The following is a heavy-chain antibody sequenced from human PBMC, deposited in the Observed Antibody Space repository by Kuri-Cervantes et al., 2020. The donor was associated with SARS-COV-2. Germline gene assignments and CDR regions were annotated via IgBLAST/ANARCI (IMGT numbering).Heavy chain of an antibody. CDR2: INPDSGGT. Sequence: ASVKVSCKASGYTFTGYYMHWVRQAPGQGLEWMGWINPDSGGTNYAQKFQGWVTMTRDTSISTAYMELSRLRSDDTAVYYCARYPLAVAGNYYYGMDVWGQGTTVTVSS. J-gene: IGHJ6*02. CDR3: ARYPLAVAGNYYYGMDV. CDR1: GYTFTGYY. D-gene: IGHD6-19*01. V-gene: IGHV1-2*04.